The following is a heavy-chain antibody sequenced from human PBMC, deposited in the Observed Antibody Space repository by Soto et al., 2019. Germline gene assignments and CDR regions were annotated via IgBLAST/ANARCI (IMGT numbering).Heavy chain of an antibody. CDR1: GFTFSNFW. CDR3: ARVETFISSECYYVFDY. CDR2: ISSDGSST. D-gene: IGHD3-22*01. V-gene: IGHV3-74*01. Sequence: EVQLVESGGGLVRPGGSLRLSCAASGFTFSNFWMHWVRQVPGEGLVWVSRISSDGSSTTFADSVKGRFTICRDNAKNMLYLQMNSLRAEDTAVYYCARVETFISSECYYVFDYWGQGTLVTFSS. J-gene: IGHJ4*02.